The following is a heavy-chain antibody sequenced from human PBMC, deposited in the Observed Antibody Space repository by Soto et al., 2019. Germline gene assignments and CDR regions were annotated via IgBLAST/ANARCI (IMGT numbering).Heavy chain of an antibody. CDR2: IYYSGST. D-gene: IGHD6-13*01. CDR3: ARELAAAGYYSYGMDG. CDR1: GGSISSYY. J-gene: IGHJ6*02. Sequence: PSETLSLTCTVSGGSISSYYWSWIRQPPGKGLEWIGYIYYSGSTNYNPSLKSRVTISVDTSKNQFSLKLSSVTAADTAVYYCARELAAAGYYSYGMDGWGQGTTVIVSS. V-gene: IGHV4-59*01.